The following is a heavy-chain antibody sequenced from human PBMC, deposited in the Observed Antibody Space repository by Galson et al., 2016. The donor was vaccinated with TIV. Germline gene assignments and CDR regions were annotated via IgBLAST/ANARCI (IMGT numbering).Heavy chain of an antibody. V-gene: IGHV1-2*06. D-gene: IGHD3-10*01. J-gene: IGHJ4*02. Sequence: SVKVSCKASGYTFTGYYIHWVRQAPGQGLEYLGRINPNSGAKNSARKFQDRVTMTRDTSINTAYLELSSLRSDDTALYYCARSYYNDDRPFDYWGQGTLVTVSS. CDR3: ARSYYNDDRPFDY. CDR2: INPNSGAK. CDR1: GYTFTGYY.